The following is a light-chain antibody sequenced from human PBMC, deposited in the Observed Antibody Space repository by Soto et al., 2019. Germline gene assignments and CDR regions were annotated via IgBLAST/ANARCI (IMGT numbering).Light chain of an antibody. CDR3: VLYMGSGIGV. V-gene: IGLV8-61*01. CDR2: NTN. CDR1: SGSVSANYY. J-gene: IGLJ3*02. Sequence: QAVVTQEASLSVSPGTTVTLTCGLSSGSVSANYYPSWHQQTPGQAPRTLIYNTNTRSSGVPDRFSGSILGNKAALTITGAQADDESDYYCVLYMGSGIGVFGGGTKLTVL.